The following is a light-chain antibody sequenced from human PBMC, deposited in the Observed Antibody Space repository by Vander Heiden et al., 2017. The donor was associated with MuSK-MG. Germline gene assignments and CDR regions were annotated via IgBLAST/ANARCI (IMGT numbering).Light chain of an antibody. CDR1: QSVSSSY. CDR2: GAS. V-gene: IGKV3-20*01. CDR3: QQYGSSPMCS. Sequence: EIVLTQSTGTLSLPQGERATLSCRASQSVSSSYLAWYQQKPGQAPRLLIYGASSRAIGIPDRFSGSGSGTDFTLTISRLEPEDFAVYYCQQYGSSPMCSFGQGTKLEIK. J-gene: IGKJ2*04.